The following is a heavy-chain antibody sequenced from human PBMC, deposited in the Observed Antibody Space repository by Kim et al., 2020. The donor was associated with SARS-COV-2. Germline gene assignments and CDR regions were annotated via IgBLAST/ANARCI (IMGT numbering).Heavy chain of an antibody. Sequence: GGSLRLSCAASGFTFRSYALSWVRQAPGKGLEWVSSISGSGGRTYYADSVKGRFTISRDNSKNMLYLQTNSLRAEDKAVYYCARGGACYDFCIAYWGQGSLVPVSS. CDR1: GFTFRSYA. D-gene: IGHD3-3*01. CDR3: ARGGACYDFCIAY. V-gene: IGHV3-23*01. J-gene: IGHJ4*02. CDR2: ISGSGGRT.